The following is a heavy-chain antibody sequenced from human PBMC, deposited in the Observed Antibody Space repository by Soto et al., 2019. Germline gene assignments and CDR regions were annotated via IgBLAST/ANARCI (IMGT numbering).Heavy chain of an antibody. CDR1: GFTFSSYG. V-gene: IGHV3-30*18. Sequence: GGSLRLSCAASGFTFSSYGMHWVRQAPGKGLEWVAVISYDGSNKYYADSVKGRFTISRDNSKNTLYLQMNSLRAEDTAVYYCAKDYSGYDGIDYWGQGTLVTVSS. D-gene: IGHD5-12*01. J-gene: IGHJ4*02. CDR2: ISYDGSNK. CDR3: AKDYSGYDGIDY.